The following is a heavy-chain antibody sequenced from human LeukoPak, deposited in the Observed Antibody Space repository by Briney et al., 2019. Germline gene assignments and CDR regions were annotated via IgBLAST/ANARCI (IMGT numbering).Heavy chain of an antibody. D-gene: IGHD6-13*01. Sequence: PGRSLRLSCAASGFTFSSYAMHWVRQAPGKGLEWVAVISYDGSNKYYADSVKGRFTISRDNSKNTLYLQMNSLRAEDTAVYYCARSRAAAAPGFDYWGQGTLVTVSS. V-gene: IGHV3-30-3*01. CDR2: ISYDGSNK. CDR3: ARSRAAAAPGFDY. CDR1: GFTFSSYA. J-gene: IGHJ4*02.